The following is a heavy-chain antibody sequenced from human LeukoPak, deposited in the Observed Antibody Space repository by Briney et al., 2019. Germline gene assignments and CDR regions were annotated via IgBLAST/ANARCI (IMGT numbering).Heavy chain of an antibody. D-gene: IGHD3-16*01. CDR3: VTRLA. Sequence: GSLRLSCAASGFTFSTYAMHWVRQAPGKGLDWVSMIYSGGSTNYADSVKGRFTISRDSSKNTLYLQMNSLRAEDTAVYYCVTRLAWGQGTLVTVSS. CDR2: IYSGGST. J-gene: IGHJ5*02. CDR1: GFTFSTYA. V-gene: IGHV3-53*01.